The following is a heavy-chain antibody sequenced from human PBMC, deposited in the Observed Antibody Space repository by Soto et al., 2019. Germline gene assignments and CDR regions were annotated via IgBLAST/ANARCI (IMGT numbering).Heavy chain of an antibody. V-gene: IGHV4-4*02. Sequence: QVQLQESGPGLVKPSGTLSLTCAVSAVSISSGSFWGWVRQPPGKGLEWIGDIHHSGSTNYNPSLKSRVTIAVDTSKDHFSLKLNSVTAADTAVYYCARSAGWYAVHSWGPGILVIVSS. CDR3: ARSAGWYAVHS. D-gene: IGHD6-19*01. CDR1: AVSISSGSF. J-gene: IGHJ4*02. CDR2: IHHSGST.